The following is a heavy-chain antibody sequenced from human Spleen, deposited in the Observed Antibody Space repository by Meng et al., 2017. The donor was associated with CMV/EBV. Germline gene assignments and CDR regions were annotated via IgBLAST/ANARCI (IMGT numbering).Heavy chain of an antibody. D-gene: IGHD6-13*01. CDR3: AKDRIKAAGTYFDY. CDR1: GFTFSDFA. CDR2: IDGRGDRT. V-gene: IGHV3-23*01. Sequence: SSGFTFSDFAMTWVRQAPGKGLEWVSAIDGRGDRTYYADSVKGRFTISRDNSKNTLFLQLNSLRAEDTAVYYGAKDRIKAAGTYFDYWGQGALVTVSS. J-gene: IGHJ4*02.